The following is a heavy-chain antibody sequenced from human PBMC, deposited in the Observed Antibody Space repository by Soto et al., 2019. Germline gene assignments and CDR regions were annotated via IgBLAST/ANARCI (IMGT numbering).Heavy chain of an antibody. Sequence: GASVKVSCKASRYTFSDYSIHWVRQAPGHGLDWMGIINPPDGSTTYAQKFQGRVSMTSDTSTSTVYMELSSLRSEDTAIYYCARYYDSSGPAFDYWGQGTLVTVSS. V-gene: IGHV1-46*01. CDR3: ARYYDSSGPAFDY. J-gene: IGHJ4*02. CDR1: RYTFSDYS. CDR2: INPPDGST. D-gene: IGHD3-22*01.